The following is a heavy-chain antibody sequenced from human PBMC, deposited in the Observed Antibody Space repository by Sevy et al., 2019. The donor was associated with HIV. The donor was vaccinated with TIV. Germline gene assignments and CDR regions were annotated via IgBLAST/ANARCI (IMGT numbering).Heavy chain of an antibody. V-gene: IGHV3-21*01. J-gene: IGHJ4*02. D-gene: IGHD2-15*01. CDR1: GFTFSSYS. CDR3: ARDSELSVVVAAFDY. Sequence: GGSLRLSCAASGFTFSSYSMNWVRQAPGKGLEWVSSISSSSSYIYYADSVKGRFTISRDNAKSSLYLQMNSLGAEDTAVYYCARDSELSVVVAAFDYWGQGTLVTVSS. CDR2: ISSSSSYI.